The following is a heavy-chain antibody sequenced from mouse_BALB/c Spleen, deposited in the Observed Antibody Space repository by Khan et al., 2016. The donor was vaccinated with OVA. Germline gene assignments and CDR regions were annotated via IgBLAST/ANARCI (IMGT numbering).Heavy chain of an antibody. CDR2: INPSNGGT. CDR3: TRSGYGSFAY. D-gene: IGHD2-2*01. J-gene: IGHJ3*01. V-gene: IGHV1S81*02. CDR1: GYSFTSYY. Sequence: VQLQQSGAELVKPGASVRLSCTASGYSFTSYYLYWVKQRPGQGLEWIGDINPSNGGTNFNEKFKNKATLTVDKSSSTAYIQLNSLTSEYSAVYYCTRSGYGSFAYWGQGTLVTVSA.